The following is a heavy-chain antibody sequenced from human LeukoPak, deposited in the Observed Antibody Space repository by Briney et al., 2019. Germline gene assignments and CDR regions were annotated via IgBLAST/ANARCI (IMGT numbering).Heavy chain of an antibody. Sequence: GGSLRLSCAASGFTFSDFYMSWIRQAPGKGLEWVSYITSAGRAIYYADSMQGRFTISRDNARNSLYLQMNGLRAEDTAVYYCASDIVATSGDFWGQGTLVTVSS. J-gene: IGHJ4*02. CDR3: ASDIVATSGDF. CDR2: ITSAGRAI. V-gene: IGHV3-11*01. CDR1: GFTFSDFY. D-gene: IGHD5-12*01.